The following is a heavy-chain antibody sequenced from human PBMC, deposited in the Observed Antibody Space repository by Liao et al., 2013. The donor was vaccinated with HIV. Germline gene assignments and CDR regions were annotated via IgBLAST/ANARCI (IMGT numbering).Heavy chain of an antibody. Sequence: QVQLQESGPGLVKPSQTLSLTCTVSGGSISTGPCYWSWIRQPAGKGLEWIGRIYTSGSTNYNPSLKSRVTMSVDTSKNQFSLKLSSVTAADTAVYYCAXGGCNGGSCYGPIPDYFDYWGQGTLVTVSS. CDR2: IYTSGST. CDR1: GGSISTGPCY. D-gene: IGHD2-15*01. CDR3: AXGGCNGGSCYGPIPDYFDY. J-gene: IGHJ4*02. V-gene: IGHV4-61*02.